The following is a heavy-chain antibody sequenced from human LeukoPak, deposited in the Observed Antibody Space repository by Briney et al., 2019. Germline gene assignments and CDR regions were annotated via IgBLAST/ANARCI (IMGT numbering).Heavy chain of an antibody. Sequence: GGSLRLSCAASGFTFSSYAMSWVRQAPGKGLEWVSGITYIDGSTYYADSVKGRFTISRDNSKNTLYLQMNSLRAEDTAVYYCARDRDTIITYFDYWGQGTLVTVSS. CDR2: ITYIDGST. CDR1: GFTFSSYA. CDR3: ARDRDTIITYFDY. V-gene: IGHV3-23*01. J-gene: IGHJ4*02. D-gene: IGHD3-16*01.